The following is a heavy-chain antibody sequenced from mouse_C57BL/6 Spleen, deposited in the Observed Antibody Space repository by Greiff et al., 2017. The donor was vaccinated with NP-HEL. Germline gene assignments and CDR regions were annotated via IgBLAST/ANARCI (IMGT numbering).Heavy chain of an antibody. Sequence: VQLHESGAELVRPGTSVKVSCKASGYAFTNYLIEWVKQRPGQGLEWIGVINPGSGGTNYNERFKGKATLTADKSSSTAYMQLSSLTSEDSAVYFCARGGKGDYWGQGTTLTVSS. CDR1: GYAFTNYL. V-gene: IGHV1-54*01. CDR3: ARGGKGDY. CDR2: INPGSGGT. J-gene: IGHJ2*01.